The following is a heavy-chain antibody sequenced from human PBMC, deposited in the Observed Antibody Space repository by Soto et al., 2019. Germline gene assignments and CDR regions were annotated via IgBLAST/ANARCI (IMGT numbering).Heavy chain of an antibody. CDR1: GFTFSGSA. Sequence: PGGSLRLSCAASGFTFSGSAMHWVRQASGKGLEWVGRIRSKANSYATAYAASVKGRFTISRDDSKNTAYLQMNSLKTEDTAVYYCTRPGTAAGNGMDVWGQGTTVTVSS. D-gene: IGHD6-13*01. J-gene: IGHJ6*02. CDR3: TRPGTAAGNGMDV. CDR2: IRSKANSYAT. V-gene: IGHV3-73*01.